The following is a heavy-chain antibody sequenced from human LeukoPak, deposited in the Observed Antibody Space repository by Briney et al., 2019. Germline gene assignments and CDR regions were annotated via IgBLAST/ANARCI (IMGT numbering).Heavy chain of an antibody. D-gene: IGHD6-6*01. CDR3: AKGIAARPRYYYYYMDV. CDR2: ISGSGGST. J-gene: IGHJ6*03. V-gene: IGHV3-23*01. CDR1: GFTFSSYA. Sequence: PGGSLRLSCAASGFTFSSYAMSWVRQAPGKGLEWVSAISGSGGSTYYADSVKGRFTISRDNSKNTLYLQMNSLRAEDTAVHYCAKGIAARPRYYYYYMDVWGKGTTVTVSS.